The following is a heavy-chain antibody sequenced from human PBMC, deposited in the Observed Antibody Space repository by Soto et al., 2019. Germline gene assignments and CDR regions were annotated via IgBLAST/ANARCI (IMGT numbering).Heavy chain of an antibody. J-gene: IGHJ4*02. Sequence: ASVKVSCKASGYTFDIYGISWVRQVPGKGPEWMGWISADNGDTKYAQRMQGRVTMTTDTATSTAYMELRSLRSDDTAVYYCARDSSYYYDSSCYPFDCWGQGSLVTVSS. D-gene: IGHD3-22*01. CDR1: GYTFDIYG. CDR2: ISADNGDT. CDR3: ARDSSYYYDSSCYPFDC. V-gene: IGHV1-18*01.